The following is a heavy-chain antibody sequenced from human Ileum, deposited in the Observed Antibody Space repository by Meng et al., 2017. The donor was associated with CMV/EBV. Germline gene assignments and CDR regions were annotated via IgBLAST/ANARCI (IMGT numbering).Heavy chain of an antibody. J-gene: IGHJ4*02. CDR1: VDLIISGSHS. D-gene: IGHD1-26*01. CDR3: ARDLTNKWFYY. V-gene: IGHV4-39*07. CDR2: MYFSGIA. Sequence: QRQQSVPGLGQSAETPPPTCTASVDLIISGSHSWAWFRQPPGKRLEWIGSMYFSGIADYNPSLKSRVTISLHATQKQFSLRLTSVTAADSAVYFCARDLTNKWFYYWGQGTLVTVSS.